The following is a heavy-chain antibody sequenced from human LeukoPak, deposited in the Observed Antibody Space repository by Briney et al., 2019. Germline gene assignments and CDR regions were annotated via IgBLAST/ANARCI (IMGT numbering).Heavy chain of an antibody. Sequence: GESLKISCKGSGYSFTSYWIGWVRQMPGKGLEWMGIIYPGDSDTRYSLSFQGQVTISADKSISTAYLQWSSLKASDTAMYYCARRVEMATITGYYYYMDVWGKGTTVTVSS. D-gene: IGHD5-24*01. J-gene: IGHJ6*03. CDR2: IYPGDSDT. V-gene: IGHV5-51*01. CDR3: ARRVEMATITGYYYYMDV. CDR1: GYSFTSYW.